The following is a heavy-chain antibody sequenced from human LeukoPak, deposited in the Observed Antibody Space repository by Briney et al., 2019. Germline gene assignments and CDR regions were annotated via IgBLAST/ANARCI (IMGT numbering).Heavy chain of an antibody. CDR1: GYTFTGYY. D-gene: IGHD3-3*01. V-gene: IGHV1-2*02. CDR3: ATLVGVPISPFDY. Sequence: ASVKVSCKASGYTFTGYYMHWVRQAPGQGLEWMGWINPNSGGTNYAQKFQGRVTMTEDTSTDTAYMELSSLRSEDTAVYYCATLVGVPISPFDYWGQGTLVTVSS. CDR2: INPNSGGT. J-gene: IGHJ4*02.